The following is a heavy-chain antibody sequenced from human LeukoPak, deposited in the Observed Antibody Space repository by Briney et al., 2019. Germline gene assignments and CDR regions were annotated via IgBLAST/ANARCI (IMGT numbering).Heavy chain of an antibody. V-gene: IGHV4-39*01. CDR1: GVSISSSSYY. D-gene: IGHD3/OR15-3a*01. J-gene: IGHJ4*02. CDR3: ARRTGSHDY. Sequence: PSETLSLTCTVSGVSISSSSYYWGWIRQPPGKGLEWIGSIYYSGSTYYNPSLKSRVTISVDTSKNQFSLKLSSVTAADTAVYYCARRTGSHDYWGQGTLVTVSS. CDR2: IYYSGST.